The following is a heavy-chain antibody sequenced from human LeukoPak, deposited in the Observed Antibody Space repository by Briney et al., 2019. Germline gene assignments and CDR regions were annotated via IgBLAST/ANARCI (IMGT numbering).Heavy chain of an antibody. D-gene: IGHD4-17*01. CDR1: GYTFTDYY. CDR2: VDPEDGET. CDR3: ATEGVLDYGDYVIDY. Sequence: ASVKVSCKVSGYTFTDYYMHWVQQAPGKGLEWMGLVDPEDGETIYAEKFQGRVTITADTFTDTAYMELSSLGSEDTAVYYCATEGVLDYGDYVIDYWGQGTLVTVSS. V-gene: IGHV1-69-2*01. J-gene: IGHJ4*02.